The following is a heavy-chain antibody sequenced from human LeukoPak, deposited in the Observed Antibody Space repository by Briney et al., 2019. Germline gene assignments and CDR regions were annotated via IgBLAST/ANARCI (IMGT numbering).Heavy chain of an antibody. CDR2: INSKTDGGPT. CDR3: ATGPLDY. Sequence: GGSLRLSCVASGFIFSNYWISWVRQVPGKGLEWIGRINSKTDGGPTVYSAPVKGRFNISRDDSKNTLFLQMNSLETDDTAVYYCATGPLDYWGQGALVTVSS. J-gene: IGHJ4*02. V-gene: IGHV3-15*01. CDR1: GFIFSNYW.